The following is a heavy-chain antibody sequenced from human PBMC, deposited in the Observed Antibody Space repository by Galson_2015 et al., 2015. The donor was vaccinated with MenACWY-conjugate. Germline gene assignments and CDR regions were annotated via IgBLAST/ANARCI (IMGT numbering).Heavy chain of an antibody. V-gene: IGHV1-69*13. CDR3: ARARKRAIEPAPRHFHYYNGMDV. CDR1: GGTLSTYG. J-gene: IGHJ6*02. Sequence: SVKVSCKASGGTLSTYGVSWVRQAPGQGLEWMGGIIPQFGTTHYAQKFQGRVNIIADESTSTVYMHLSSLKSEDTAVYFCARARKRAIEPAPRHFHYYNGMDVWGQGTMVIVS. D-gene: IGHD3-3*02. CDR2: IIPQFGTT.